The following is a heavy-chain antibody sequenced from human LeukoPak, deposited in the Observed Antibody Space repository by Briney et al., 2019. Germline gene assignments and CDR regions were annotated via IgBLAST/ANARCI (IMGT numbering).Heavy chain of an antibody. CDR3: ARAPDYYYDSSGPHFDY. CDR2: ISAYNGNT. CDR1: GYTFTSYG. Sequence: ASVKVSCKASGYTFTSYGNSWVRQAPGQGLEWMGWISAYNGNTNYAQKLQGRVTMTTDTSTSTAYMELRSLRSDDTAVYYCARAPDYYYDSSGPHFDYWGQGTLVTVSS. V-gene: IGHV1-18*01. D-gene: IGHD3-22*01. J-gene: IGHJ4*02.